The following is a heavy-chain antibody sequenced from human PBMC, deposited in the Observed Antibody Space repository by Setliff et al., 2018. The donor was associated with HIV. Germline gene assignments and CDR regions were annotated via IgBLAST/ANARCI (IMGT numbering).Heavy chain of an antibody. CDR1: GYTHTELS. J-gene: IGHJ5*02. CDR3: ARAHFLVAMTRNWFDP. Sequence: GASVKVSCKVSGYTHTELSIHWVRQAPGKGLEWMGGFDPEDGEVVYAQKFEGRVTMTTDTSTNTAHMELIRPRFDDTAVYYCARAHFLVAMTRNWFDPWGQGTLVTVSS. CDR2: FDPEDGEV. D-gene: IGHD5-12*01. V-gene: IGHV1-24*01.